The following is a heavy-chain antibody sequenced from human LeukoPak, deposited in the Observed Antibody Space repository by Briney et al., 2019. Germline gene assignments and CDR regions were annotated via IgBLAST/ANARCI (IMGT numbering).Heavy chain of an antibody. D-gene: IGHD4-23*01. Sequence: GGSLRLSCAASGFTVSSNYMSWVRQAPGKGLEWVSVIYSGGSTYYADSVKGRFTISRDNSKNTLYLQMTSLRAEDTAVYYCARDSPQDLNANGGPYYYYYYMDVWGKGTTVTVSS. CDR1: GFTVSSNY. CDR2: IYSGGST. J-gene: IGHJ6*03. CDR3: ARDSPQDLNANGGPYYYYYYMDV. V-gene: IGHV3-66*02.